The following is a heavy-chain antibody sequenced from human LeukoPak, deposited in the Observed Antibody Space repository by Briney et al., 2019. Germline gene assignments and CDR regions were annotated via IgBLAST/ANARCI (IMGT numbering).Heavy chain of an antibody. CDR3: ASCSGGSCYSGFDY. V-gene: IGHV4-59*08. D-gene: IGHD2-15*01. J-gene: IGHJ4*02. CDR1: VVSISSYY. Sequence: PSETLSLTCTVSVVSISSYYWSWIRQPPGKGLERIGYIYYSGSTNYNPSLKSRVSISVDTSKNQFSLKLSSVTAADTAVYYCASCSGGSCYSGFDYWGQGTLVTVSS. CDR2: IYYSGST.